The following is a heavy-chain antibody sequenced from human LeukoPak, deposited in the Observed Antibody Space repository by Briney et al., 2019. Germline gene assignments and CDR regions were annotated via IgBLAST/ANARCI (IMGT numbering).Heavy chain of an antibody. CDR2: IWYDGSNK. CDR3: ARNMARGVPTFDY. D-gene: IGHD3-10*01. J-gene: IGHJ4*02. Sequence: PGRSLRLSCAASGFTFSSYGMHWVRQAPGKGLEWVAVIWYDGSNKYYADSVKGRFTISRDNSKNTLYLQMNSLRAEDTAVYYCARNMARGVPTFDYWGQGTLVTVSS. V-gene: IGHV3-33*01. CDR1: GFTFSSYG.